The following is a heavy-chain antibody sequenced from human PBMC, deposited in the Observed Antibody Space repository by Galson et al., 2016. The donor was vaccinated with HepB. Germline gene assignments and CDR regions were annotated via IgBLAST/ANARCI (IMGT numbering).Heavy chain of an antibody. V-gene: IGHV4-4*02. D-gene: IGHD2-21*01. CDR3: ARVDSGVIILYYYYRLDV. J-gene: IGHJ6*02. CDR2: IYHNGNT. CDR1: GASISTGHW. Sequence: TLSLTCAVSGASISTGHWWTWVRQPPGKGLEWVGEIYHNGNTNYNPSLSSRVTMSVDKSKNQFSLNLTSLTAADTAVYYCARVDSGVIILYYYYRLDVWGHGTTVTVS.